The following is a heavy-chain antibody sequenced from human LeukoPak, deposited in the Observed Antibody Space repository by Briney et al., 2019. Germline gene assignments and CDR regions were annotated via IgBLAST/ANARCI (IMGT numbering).Heavy chain of an antibody. CDR2: IVVGSGNT. Sequence: SVKVSCKASGFTFTSSAMQWVRQARGQRLEWIGWIVVGSGNTNYAQKFQERVTITRDMSTSTAYMELSSLRSEDTAVYYCAAGSTMVRGVLTPIIDFWGQGTLVTVSS. V-gene: IGHV1-58*02. J-gene: IGHJ4*02. CDR1: GFTFTSSA. CDR3: AAGSTMVRGVLTPIIDF. D-gene: IGHD3-10*01.